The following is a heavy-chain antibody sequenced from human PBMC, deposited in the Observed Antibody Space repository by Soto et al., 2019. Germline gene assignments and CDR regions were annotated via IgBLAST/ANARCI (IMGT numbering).Heavy chain of an antibody. J-gene: IGHJ3*01. CDR1: GFTISGKKY. CDR3: ATWHEREHAYDV. V-gene: IGHV3-53*01. Sequence: GGSLRLSCAAFGFTISGKKYVAWVRQAPGKGLEWVSALYDLDGSFYAASVKGRFTTSSDSSKTTVYLQMNDLRPDDTAVYYCATWHEREHAYDVWGQGTTVTVS. D-gene: IGHD1-1*01. CDR2: LYDLDGS.